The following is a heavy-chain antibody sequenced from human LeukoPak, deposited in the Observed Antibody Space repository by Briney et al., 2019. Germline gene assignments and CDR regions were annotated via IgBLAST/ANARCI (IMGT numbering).Heavy chain of an antibody. CDR2: IFYSGNT. Sequence: PSETLSPTCTVSGGSISSSSYYWGCIRQPPGKGLEWIGSIFYSGNTYYNASLKSRVTISVDTSKNHFSLKLSSVTSADTAVYYCARRSSGGGLFDYWGQGTLVTVSS. CDR3: ARRSSGGGLFDY. J-gene: IGHJ4*02. CDR1: GGSISSSSYY. V-gene: IGHV4-39*02. D-gene: IGHD6-19*01.